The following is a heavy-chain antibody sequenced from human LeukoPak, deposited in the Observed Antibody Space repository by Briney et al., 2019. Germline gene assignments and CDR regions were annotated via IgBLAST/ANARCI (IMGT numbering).Heavy chain of an antibody. J-gene: IGHJ3*02. CDR3: ARASYDSSGYYPEGAFDI. D-gene: IGHD3-22*01. V-gene: IGHV1-18*01. CDR1: GYTFTSYG. CDR2: ISAYNGNT. Sequence: ASVKDSCKASGYTFTSYGISWVRQAPGQGLEWMGWISAYNGNTNYAQKLQGRVTMTTDTSTSTAYMELRSLRSDDTAVYYCARASYDSSGYYPEGAFDIWGQGTMVTVSS.